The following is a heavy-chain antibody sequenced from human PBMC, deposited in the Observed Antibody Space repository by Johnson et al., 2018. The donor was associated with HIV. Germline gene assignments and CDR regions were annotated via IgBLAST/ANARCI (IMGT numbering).Heavy chain of an antibody. CDR1: GFTFKTYT. CDR3: AKGEVVIISGGVDI. J-gene: IGHJ3*02. CDR2: ISNDGSNN. V-gene: IGHV3-30*18. D-gene: IGHD3-3*01. Sequence: QVQLVESGGGVVQPGRSLRLSCAASGFTFKTYTMHWVRQAPGKGLEWVALISNDGSNNYYADSVKGRFTISRDNSKNSLYLQMNSLRAEDTALYYCAKGEVVIISGGVDIWGQGTMVTVSS.